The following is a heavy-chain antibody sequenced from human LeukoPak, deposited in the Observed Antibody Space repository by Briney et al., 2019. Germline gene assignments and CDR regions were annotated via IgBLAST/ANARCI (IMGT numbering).Heavy chain of an antibody. V-gene: IGHV1-2*06. J-gene: IGHJ6*02. Sequence: ASVKVSCKASGYTFTGYYMHWVRQAPGQGLEWMGRINPNSGGTNYAQKFQGRVTMTRDTSISTAYMELSRLRSDDTAVYYCATDRSVTTIDYYYYGMDVWGQGTTVTVSS. CDR2: INPNSGGT. CDR3: ATDRSVTTIDYYYYGMDV. D-gene: IGHD4-17*01. CDR1: GYTFTGYY.